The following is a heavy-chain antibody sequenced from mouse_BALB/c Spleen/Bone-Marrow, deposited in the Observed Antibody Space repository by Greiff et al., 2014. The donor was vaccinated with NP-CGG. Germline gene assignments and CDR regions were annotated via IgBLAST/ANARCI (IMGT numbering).Heavy chain of an antibody. D-gene: IGHD1-1*01. Sequence: EVQLVESGGGLVQPGGSLKLSCAASGFTFSSCGMSWVRQTPDKRLELVATINSNGGSTYYPDSVKGRFTISRDNAKNTLYLQMSSLKSEDTAMYYCARDYYGSSYAMDYWGQGTSVTVSS. J-gene: IGHJ4*01. CDR3: ARDYYGSSYAMDY. CDR2: INSNGGST. V-gene: IGHV5-6-3*01. CDR1: GFTFSSCG.